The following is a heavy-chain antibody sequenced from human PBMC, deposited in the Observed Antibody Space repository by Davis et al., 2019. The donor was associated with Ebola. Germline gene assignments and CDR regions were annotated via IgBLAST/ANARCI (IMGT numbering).Heavy chain of an antibody. CDR2: IYWDDDK. J-gene: IGHJ5*02. Sequence: SGPTLVKPTQTLTLTCTFSGFSLSTSGVGVGWIRQPPGKALEWLALIYWDDDKRYSPSLKSRLTITKDTSKNQVVLTMTNMDPVDTATYYCAHRRGYYYDSSGSNWFDPWGQGTLVTVSS. D-gene: IGHD3-22*01. CDR3: AHRRGYYYDSSGSNWFDP. CDR1: GFSLSTSGVG. V-gene: IGHV2-5*02.